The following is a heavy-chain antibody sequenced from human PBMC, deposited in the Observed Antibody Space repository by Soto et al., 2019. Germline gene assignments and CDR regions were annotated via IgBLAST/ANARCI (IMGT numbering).Heavy chain of an antibody. CDR3: VRDDRWGKVPTQTY. Sequence: EVQLVESGGGLVQPGGSLRLSCAVSGFIISKNYMSWVRQAPGKGLEWVSLIYSGDNTYYADSVKGRFTISRDNSKNTLYLQMNSLRVEDTAVYYCVRDDRWGKVPTQTYWGQGTLVTVSS. V-gene: IGHV3-66*01. J-gene: IGHJ4*02. CDR2: IYSGDNT. D-gene: IGHD2-8*02. CDR1: GFIISKNY.